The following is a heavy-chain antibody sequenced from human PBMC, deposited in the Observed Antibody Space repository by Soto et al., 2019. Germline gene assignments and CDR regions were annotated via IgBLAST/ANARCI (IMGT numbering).Heavy chain of an antibody. CDR2: IYYSGST. Sequence: YWSWVRQPPGKGLEWIGSIYYSGSTYYNPSLKSRVTISVDTSKNQFSLKLSSVTAADTAVYYCATSTDYDYWGQGTLVTVSS. CDR1: Y. D-gene: IGHD4-17*01. J-gene: IGHJ4*02. V-gene: IGHV4-39*01. CDR3: ATSTDYDY.